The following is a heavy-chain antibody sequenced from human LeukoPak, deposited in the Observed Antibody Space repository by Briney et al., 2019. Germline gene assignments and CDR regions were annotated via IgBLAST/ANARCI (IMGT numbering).Heavy chain of an antibody. J-gene: IGHJ3*02. CDR2: ISSSSSTI. D-gene: IGHD5-18*01. CDR3: ARPSGYSYGLHAFDI. Sequence: GGSLRLSCAASGFTFSSYSMNWVRQAPGKGLEWVSYISSSSSTIYYADSVKGRFTISRDNAKNSLYLQMNSLRAEDTAVYYCARPSGYSYGLHAFDIWGQGTMVTVSS. V-gene: IGHV3-48*01. CDR1: GFTFSSYS.